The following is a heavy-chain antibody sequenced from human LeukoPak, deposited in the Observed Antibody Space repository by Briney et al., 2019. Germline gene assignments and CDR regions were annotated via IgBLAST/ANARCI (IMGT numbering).Heavy chain of an antibody. Sequence: PSETLSLTCNVSGGSISSYYWSWIRQPPGKGLEWIGSIYFSGNTNYNPSLKSRVTISADTSKNQFSLKLRSVTAADTAVYYCARVTGYNWNYDEYYFDYWGQGTLVTVSS. D-gene: IGHD1-7*01. CDR1: GGSISSYY. CDR3: ARVTGYNWNYDEYYFDY. V-gene: IGHV4-59*01. CDR2: IYFSGNT. J-gene: IGHJ4*02.